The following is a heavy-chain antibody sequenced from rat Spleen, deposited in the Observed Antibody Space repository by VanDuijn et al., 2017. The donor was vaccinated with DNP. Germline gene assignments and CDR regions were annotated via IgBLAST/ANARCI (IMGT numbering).Heavy chain of an antibody. J-gene: IGHJ3*01. CDR3: ARVDYPNLFAY. D-gene: IGHD1-4*01. CDR2: ISYDGSRT. Sequence: EVQLVESGGGLVQPGRSLKLSCAASGFTFSDYNMAWVRQAPKKGLEWVATISYDGSRTYYRDSVKGRFTISRDNAKSTLYLQMDSLRSEDTATYYCARVDYPNLFAYWGQGTLVTVSS. CDR1: GFTFSDYN. V-gene: IGHV5-7*01.